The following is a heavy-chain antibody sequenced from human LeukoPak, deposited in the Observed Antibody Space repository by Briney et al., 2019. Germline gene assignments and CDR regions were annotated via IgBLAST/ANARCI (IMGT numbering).Heavy chain of an antibody. CDR2: ISAYNGNT. V-gene: IGHV1-18*01. D-gene: IGHD6-19*01. J-gene: IGHJ6*02. Sequence: ASVKVSCKASGYTFTSYGISWVRQAPGQRLEWMGWISAYNGNTNYAQKLQGRVTMTTDTSTSTAYMELRSLRSDDTAVYYCASGGAVAGDYYCGMDVWGQGTTVTVSS. CDR1: GYTFTSYG. CDR3: ASGGAVAGDYYCGMDV.